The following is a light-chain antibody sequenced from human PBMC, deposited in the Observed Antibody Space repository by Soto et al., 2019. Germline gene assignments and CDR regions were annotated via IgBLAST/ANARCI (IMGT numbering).Light chain of an antibody. CDR2: GAS. CDR3: QQYGSSPWT. Sequence: EIVLTQSPGTLSLSPGERATLSCRASQSVSSSYLARYQQKPGQAPRPLIYGASSRAIGIPGRFSGSGSGTDFTLTISRLEPEDFAVYYCQQYGSSPWTFGQGTKVEIK. CDR1: QSVSSSY. J-gene: IGKJ1*01. V-gene: IGKV3-20*01.